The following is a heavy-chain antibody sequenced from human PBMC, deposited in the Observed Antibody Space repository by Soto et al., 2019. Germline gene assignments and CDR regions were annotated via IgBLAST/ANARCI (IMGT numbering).Heavy chain of an antibody. CDR1: GFTFSNHA. V-gene: IGHV3-23*01. J-gene: IGHJ4*02. CDR2: ISGREGWT. D-gene: IGHD6-19*01. Sequence: PGGSLRLSCAASGFTFSNHAMGWVRQAPGKGLEWVSTISGREGWTYYADSVKGRLTTSRDNSKNTLYLQMNSLRAEDTAVYYCAKTPHTRSGWYLWEPNDYWGQGTLVTVSS. CDR3: AKTPHTRSGWYLWEPNDY.